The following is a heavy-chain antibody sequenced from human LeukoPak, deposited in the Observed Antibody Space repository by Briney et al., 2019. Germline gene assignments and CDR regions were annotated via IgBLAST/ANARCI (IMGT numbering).Heavy chain of an antibody. V-gene: IGHV3-48*03. Sequence: GGSLRLSCAASGFTFSSYEMNWVRQAPGKGLEWVSYIGSSGSTIYYADSLKGRFTISRDNAKNSLYLQVNSLRAEDTAVYYCARGNYYDRSGLDYWGQGTLVTVSS. J-gene: IGHJ4*02. D-gene: IGHD3-22*01. CDR1: GFTFSSYE. CDR2: IGSSGSTI. CDR3: ARGNYYDRSGLDY.